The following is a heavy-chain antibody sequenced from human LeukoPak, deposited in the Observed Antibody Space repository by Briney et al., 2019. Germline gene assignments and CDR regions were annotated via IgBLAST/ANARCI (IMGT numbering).Heavy chain of an antibody. CDR1: GFTFSSYT. D-gene: IGHD6-13*01. V-gene: IGHV3-23*01. CDR2: ISGSGDNT. CDR3: TRIKYSTSWSGDY. J-gene: IGHJ4*02. Sequence: GGSLRLSCAASGFTFSSYTMNWVRQAPGKGLEWVSGISGSGDNTYYADSVKGRFSISRDNSKNTMYLRMNSLRAEDTAIYYCTRIKYSTSWSGDYWGQGALVTVSS.